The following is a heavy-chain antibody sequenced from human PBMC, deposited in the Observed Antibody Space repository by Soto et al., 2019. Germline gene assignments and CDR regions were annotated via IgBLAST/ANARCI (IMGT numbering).Heavy chain of an antibody. CDR2: ISRRGDYI. CDR3: TRDGSASWNSSVFYTYYDY. J-gene: IGHJ4*02. D-gene: IGHD3-3*02. CDR1: GFTFSTYS. Sequence: EEQLVESGGGLVKSGGSLRLSCAASGFTFSTYSMNWVRQAPGKGLEWVSSISRRGDYIYYADSVKGRFTISRDNAKDSLFLQMNSLRAEDTAVYFCTRDGSASWNSSVFYTYYDYWGQGTLVTVSS. V-gene: IGHV3-21*01.